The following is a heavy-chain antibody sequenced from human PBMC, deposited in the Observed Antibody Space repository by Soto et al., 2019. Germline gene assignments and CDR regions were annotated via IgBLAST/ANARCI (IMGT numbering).Heavy chain of an antibody. CDR1: GGTFSSYA. D-gene: IGHD3-3*01. V-gene: IGHV1-69*01. J-gene: IGHJ6*02. CDR3: ASAIFGVLIIHAYYGMDV. CDR2: IIPIFGTA. Sequence: QVQLVQSGAEVKKPGSSVKVSCKASGGTFSSYAISWVRQAPGQGLEWMGGIIPIFGTANYAQKFQGRVTSTADESTSTAYMELSSLRSEDTAVYYCASAIFGVLIIHAYYGMDVWGQGTTVTVSS.